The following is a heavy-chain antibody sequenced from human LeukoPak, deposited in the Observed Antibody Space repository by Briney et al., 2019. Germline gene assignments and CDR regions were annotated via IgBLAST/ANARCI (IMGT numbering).Heavy chain of an antibody. CDR1: GGTFSSYA. J-gene: IGHJ6*03. Sequence: ASVKVSCKASGGTFSSYAISWVRQAPGQGLEWMGGIIPIFGTANYAQKFQGRVTITTDESTSTAYMELSSLRSEDTAVYYCARRSYSSGAGGYYYYYYMDVWGKGTTVTVSS. CDR3: ARRSYSSGAGGYYYYYYMDV. CDR2: IIPIFGTA. V-gene: IGHV1-69*05. D-gene: IGHD6-19*01.